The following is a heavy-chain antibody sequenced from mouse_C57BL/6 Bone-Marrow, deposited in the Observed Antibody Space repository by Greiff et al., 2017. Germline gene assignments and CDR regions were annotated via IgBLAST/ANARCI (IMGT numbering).Heavy chain of an antibody. CDR1: GYTFTSYW. D-gene: IGHD1-1*01. CDR3: ARLLPLYYYAMDY. J-gene: IGHJ4*01. V-gene: IGHV1-64*01. CDR2: IHPNSGST. Sequence: VQLQQSGAELARPGASVKLSCKASGYTFTSYWMHWVKQRPGQGLEWIGMIHPNSGSTNYNEKFKSKATLTVDKSSSTAYMQLSSLTSEDSAVYYCARLLPLYYYAMDYWGQGTSVTVSS.